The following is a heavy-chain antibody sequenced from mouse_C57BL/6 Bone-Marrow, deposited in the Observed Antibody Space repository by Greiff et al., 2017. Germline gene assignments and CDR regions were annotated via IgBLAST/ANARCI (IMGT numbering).Heavy chain of an antibody. V-gene: IGHV1-15*01. Sequence: QVQLQQSGAELVRPGASVTLSCKASGYTFTDYEMHWVKQTPVHGLEWIGAIDPETGGTAYNQKFKGKAILTADKSSSTAYMELRSLTSEDSAVYYCTRVGYYGSSYPFAYWGQGTLVTVSA. CDR3: TRVGYYGSSYPFAY. D-gene: IGHD1-1*01. J-gene: IGHJ3*01. CDR2: IDPETGGT. CDR1: GYTFTDYE.